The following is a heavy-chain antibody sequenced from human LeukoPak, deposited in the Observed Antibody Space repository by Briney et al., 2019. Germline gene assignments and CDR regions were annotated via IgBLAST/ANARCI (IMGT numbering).Heavy chain of an antibody. CDR1: GVSFNSRY. J-gene: IGHJ4*02. CDR3: AREDPLTAHFDY. V-gene: IGHV4-59*11. CDR2: IHYSGAT. Sequence: SETLSLTCSVSGVSFNSRYWSWVRQPPEKGLEWIGYIHYSGATNYNPSLKSRVSISIDTPRNQFSLSLSSVTAADTAVYYCAREDPLTAHFDYWGQGTLVTVSS. D-gene: IGHD2-21*02.